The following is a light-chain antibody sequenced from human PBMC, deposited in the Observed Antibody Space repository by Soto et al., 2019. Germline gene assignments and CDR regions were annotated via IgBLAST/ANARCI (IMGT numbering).Light chain of an antibody. V-gene: IGKV1-5*03. J-gene: IGKJ1*01. CDR2: KAS. CDR3: QQYNSYPRT. CDR1: QSISSW. Sequence: DIQMTQSPSTLSASVGDRVTITCRASQSISSWLAWYQQKPGKAPKLLIYKASSLESGLPSRFSGSGSGTEFPLTVSSLQPDDFAAYYGQQYNSYPRTFGKGTKVEIK.